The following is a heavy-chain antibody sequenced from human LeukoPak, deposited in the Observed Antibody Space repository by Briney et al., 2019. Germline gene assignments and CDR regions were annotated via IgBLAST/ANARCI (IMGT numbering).Heavy chain of an antibody. CDR3: AKDQARGSSGWATPVDY. Sequence: PGGSLRLSCAASGFTFSSYAMSWVRQAPGKGLDWVSALSGSGGSTYYADSVKGRFTISRDNSKNTLYLQRNSLRAEDTALYYCAKDQARGSSGWATPVDYWGQGTLVTVSS. V-gene: IGHV3-23*01. J-gene: IGHJ4*02. CDR2: LSGSGGST. D-gene: IGHD6-19*01. CDR1: GFTFSSYA.